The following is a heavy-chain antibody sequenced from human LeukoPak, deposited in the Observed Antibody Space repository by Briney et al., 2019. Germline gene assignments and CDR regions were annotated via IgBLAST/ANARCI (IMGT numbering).Heavy chain of an antibody. CDR3: ARGNVLGGRHFDY. CDR1: GGTFSSYA. Sequence: SVKVSCKGSGGTFSSYAISWERQAPGQGLEWMGGIIPIFGTANYAQKFQGRVTITTDESTSTAYMELSSLRSEDTAVYYCARGNVLGGRHFDYWGQGTLVTVSS. J-gene: IGHJ4*02. D-gene: IGHD3-3*02. V-gene: IGHV1-69*05. CDR2: IIPIFGTA.